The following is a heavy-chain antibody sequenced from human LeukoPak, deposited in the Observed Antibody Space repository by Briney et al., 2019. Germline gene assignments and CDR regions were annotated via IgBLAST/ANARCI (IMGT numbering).Heavy chain of an antibody. Sequence: SGGSLRLSCAASGFTFSSYAMSWVRQAPGKGLEWVSAISGSGGSTYYADSVKGRFTISRDNSKNTLYLQMNSLRAEDTAVYYCAKLPDILTGYYMEGDFDYWGQGTLVTVSS. CDR1: GFTFSSYA. CDR3: AKLPDILTGYYMEGDFDY. D-gene: IGHD3-9*01. V-gene: IGHV3-23*01. J-gene: IGHJ4*02. CDR2: ISGSGGST.